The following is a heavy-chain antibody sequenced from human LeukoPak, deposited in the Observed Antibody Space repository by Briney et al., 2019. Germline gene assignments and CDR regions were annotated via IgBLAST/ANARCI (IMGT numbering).Heavy chain of an antibody. J-gene: IGHJ4*02. D-gene: IGHD3-22*01. Sequence: SETLSLTCTVSGGSISSSSYYWGWIRQPPGKGLEWIGSIYYSGSTYYNPSLKSRVTISVDTSKNQFSLKLSSVTAADTAVYYCIGTSGYKDYWGQGTLVTVSS. CDR3: IGTSGYKDY. V-gene: IGHV4-39*07. CDR1: GGSISSSSYY. CDR2: IYYSGST.